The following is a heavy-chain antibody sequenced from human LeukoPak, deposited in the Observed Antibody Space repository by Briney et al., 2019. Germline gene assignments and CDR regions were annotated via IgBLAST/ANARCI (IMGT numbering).Heavy chain of an antibody. J-gene: IGHJ3*02. CDR1: GGSMSRYY. Sequence: KSSETLSLTCTVSGGSMSRYYWSWIRQPPGKGLEWIGYIYYSGSTNYNPSLKSRVTISVDTSKNQFSLKLSSVTAADTAVYYCARGGYYYDSSGYWGAFDIWGQGTMVTVSS. CDR3: ARGGYYYDSSGYWGAFDI. D-gene: IGHD3-22*01. CDR2: IYYSGST. V-gene: IGHV4-59*01.